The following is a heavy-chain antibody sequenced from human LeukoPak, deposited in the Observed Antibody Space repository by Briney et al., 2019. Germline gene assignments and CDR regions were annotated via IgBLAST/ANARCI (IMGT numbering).Heavy chain of an antibody. D-gene: IGHD1-26*01. J-gene: IGHJ4*02. V-gene: IGHV1-18*01. CDR3: ARGGSYSSSPPDY. Sequence: ASVKVSCKASGYTFTTYYITWVRQAPGQGLEWMGWISTYSGNTNYAQKLQGRVTMTTATSTSTAYMELRSLRSDDTAVYYCARGGSYSSSPPDYWGQGTLVTVSS. CDR2: ISTYSGNT. CDR1: GYTFTTYY.